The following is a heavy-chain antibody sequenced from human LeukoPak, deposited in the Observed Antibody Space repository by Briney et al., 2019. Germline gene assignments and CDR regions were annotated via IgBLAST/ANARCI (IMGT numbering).Heavy chain of an antibody. D-gene: IGHD3-10*01. CDR1: GGSISSSSYY. J-gene: IGHJ4*02. Sequence: SETLSLTCTVSGGSISSSSYYWGWIRQPPGKGLEWIGSIYYSGSAYYNPSLKSRVTISVDTSKNQFSLKLSSVTAADTAVYYCARYGSGTAGFDYWGQETLVTVSS. CDR2: IYYSGSA. CDR3: ARYGSGTAGFDY. V-gene: IGHV4-39*07.